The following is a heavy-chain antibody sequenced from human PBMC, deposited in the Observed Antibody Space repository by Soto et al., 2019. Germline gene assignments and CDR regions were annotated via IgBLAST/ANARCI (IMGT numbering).Heavy chain of an antibody. CDR3: ARGDTYNSYWNFDL. V-gene: IGHV5-51*01. Sequence: EVQLVQSGAEEKKPGESLKISCKGSEYSFSSHWIAWVRQMPGKGLEWMGTIYPGDSDTRYSPSFEGRVSMSADESISTAYLQWGSLQASDTAIYYCARGDTYNSYWNFDLWGRGTLVTVSS. CDR2: IYPGDSDT. D-gene: IGHD1-1*01. J-gene: IGHJ2*01. CDR1: EYSFSSHW.